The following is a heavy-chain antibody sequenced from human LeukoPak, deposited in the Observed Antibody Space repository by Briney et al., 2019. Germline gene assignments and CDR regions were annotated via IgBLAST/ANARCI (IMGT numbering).Heavy chain of an antibody. CDR1: GFTFSSYG. CDR2: IWYDGSNK. J-gene: IGHJ6*02. D-gene: IGHD1-14*01. Sequence: GGSLRLSCAASGFTFSSYGMHWVRQAPGKGLEWVAVIWYDGSNKYYADSVKGRFTISRDNAKNSLYLQMNSLRAGDTAVYYCARDPESYGMDVWGQGTTVTVSS. V-gene: IGHV3-33*01. CDR3: ARDPESYGMDV.